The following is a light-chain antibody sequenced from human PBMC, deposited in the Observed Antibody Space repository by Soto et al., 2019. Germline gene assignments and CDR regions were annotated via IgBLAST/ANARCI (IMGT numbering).Light chain of an antibody. CDR3: QQSYSTPLT. Sequence: DIQMTQSPSSLSASVGVRVTITCRASQSISSYLNWYQQKPGKAPKLLIFAASSLQSGVPSRFSGGGSGTEFTPTISSLQPEDFAAFYCQQSYSTPLTFGGGTKVEIK. CDR1: QSISSY. CDR2: AAS. V-gene: IGKV1-39*01. J-gene: IGKJ4*01.